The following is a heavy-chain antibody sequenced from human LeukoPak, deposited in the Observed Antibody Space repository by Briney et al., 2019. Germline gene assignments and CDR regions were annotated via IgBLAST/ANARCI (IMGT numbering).Heavy chain of an antibody. CDR1: GYSFTSYW. CDR3: ARLEYSTSSAPDY. CDR2: IYPGDSDT. Sequence: GESLKISCKASGYSFTSYWIGWVRQMPGKGLEWMGIIYPGDSDTRYSPSFQGQVTVSADKSISTAYLQWSSLKASDTAMYYCARLEYSTSSAPDYWGQGTLVTVSS. D-gene: IGHD6-6*01. J-gene: IGHJ4*02. V-gene: IGHV5-51*01.